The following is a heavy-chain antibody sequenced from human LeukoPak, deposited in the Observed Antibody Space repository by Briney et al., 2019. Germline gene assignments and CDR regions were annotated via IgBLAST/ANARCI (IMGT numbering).Heavy chain of an antibody. J-gene: IGHJ4*02. D-gene: IGHD3-22*01. V-gene: IGHV7-4-1*02. CDR1: GYTFTSYA. Sequence: ASVKVSCKASGYTFTSYAMNWVRQAPGQGLEWMGWINTNTGNPTYAQGFTGRFVFSLDTSVSTAYLQISSLKAEDTAVYYCARDFPESGDSSGYDYWGQGTLVTVSS. CDR2: INTNTGNP. CDR3: ARDFPESGDSSGYDY.